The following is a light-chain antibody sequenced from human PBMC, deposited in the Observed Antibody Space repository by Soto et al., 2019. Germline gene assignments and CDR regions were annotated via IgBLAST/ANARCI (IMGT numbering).Light chain of an antibody. CDR2: EVS. CDR1: SSDVGGYNY. V-gene: IGLV2-14*01. CDR3: ISYTSSSTWV. J-gene: IGLJ3*02. Sequence: VLTQPASVSGSPGQSITISCTGTSSDVGGYNYVSWYQQHPGTAPKLMIYEVSNRPSGVSGRFSGSRSGNTASLTISGLQAEDESDYYCISYTSSSTWVFGGGTKVTVL.